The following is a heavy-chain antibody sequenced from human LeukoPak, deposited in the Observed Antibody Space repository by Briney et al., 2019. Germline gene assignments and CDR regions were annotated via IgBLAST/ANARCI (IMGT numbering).Heavy chain of an antibody. J-gene: IGHJ3*02. Sequence: GESLKISCKGSGYSFTSYWIGWVRQMPGKGLEWMGIIYPGGSDTRYSPSFQGQVTISADKSISTAYLQWSSLKASDTAMYYCASTLYHGSGSYHDAFDIWGQGTMVTVSS. V-gene: IGHV5-51*01. CDR3: ASTLYHGSGSYHDAFDI. CDR1: GYSFTSYW. D-gene: IGHD3-10*01. CDR2: IYPGGSDT.